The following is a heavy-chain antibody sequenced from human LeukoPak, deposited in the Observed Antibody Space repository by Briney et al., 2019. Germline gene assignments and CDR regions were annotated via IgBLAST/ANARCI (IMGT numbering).Heavy chain of an antibody. V-gene: IGHV3-23*01. CDR2: ISGSGGST. J-gene: IGHJ4*02. D-gene: IGHD3-16*01. Sequence: GGSLRLSCAASGFIFNDYAIHWARQAPGKGLEWVSAISGSGGSTYYADSVKGRFTISRDNSKNTLYLQMNSLRAEDTAVYYCAKDPLGELFFDYWGQGTLVTVSS. CDR3: AKDPLGELFFDY. CDR1: GFIFNDYA.